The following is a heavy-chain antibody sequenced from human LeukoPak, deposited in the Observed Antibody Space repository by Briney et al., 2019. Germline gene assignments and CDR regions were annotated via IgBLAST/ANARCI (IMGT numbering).Heavy chain of an antibody. D-gene: IGHD3-3*01. V-gene: IGHV4-34*01. CDR3: ARGYDFWSGYYRYRYFDL. Sequence: SETLSLTCAVYGGSFSGYYWSWIRQPPGKGLEWIGEINHSGSTNCNPSLKSRVTISVDTSKNQFSLKLSSVTAADTAVYYCARGYDFWSGYYRYRYFDLWGRGTLVTVSS. CDR1: GGSFSGYY. CDR2: INHSGST. J-gene: IGHJ2*01.